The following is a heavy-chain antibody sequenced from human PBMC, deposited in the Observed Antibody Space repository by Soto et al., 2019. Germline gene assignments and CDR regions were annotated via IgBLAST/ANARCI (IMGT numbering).Heavy chain of an antibody. CDR1: GFTFTSSA. D-gene: IGHD5-12*01. CDR2: IVVGSGNT. J-gene: IGHJ4*02. V-gene: IGHV1-58*01. CDR3: AADGGWLQLTFDY. Sequence: SVKVSCKASGFTFTSSAVQWVRQARGQRLEWIGWIVVGSGNTNYAQKFQERVTITRDMSTSTAYMELSSLRSEDTAVYYCAADGGWLQLTFDYWGQGTLVTVS.